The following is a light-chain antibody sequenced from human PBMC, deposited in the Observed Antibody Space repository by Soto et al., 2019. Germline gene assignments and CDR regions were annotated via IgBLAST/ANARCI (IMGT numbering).Light chain of an antibody. Sequence: QSVLTQPASVSGSPGQSITISCTGTSSDVGGYNYVSWYQQHPGKAPKLMIYDVSNRPSGVSNRFSGSKSGNTASLTISGLQAEDEADYYCSSYTSSSFFFGGGTKLTVL. CDR3: SSYTSSSFF. CDR2: DVS. J-gene: IGLJ2*01. V-gene: IGLV2-14*01. CDR1: SSDVGGYNY.